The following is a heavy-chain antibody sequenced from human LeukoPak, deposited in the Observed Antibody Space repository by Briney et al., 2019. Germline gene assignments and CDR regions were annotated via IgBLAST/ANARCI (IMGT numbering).Heavy chain of an antibody. Sequence: PGGSLRLSCAASGFTFSSYAMSWVRQAPGKGLEWVSAISGSGGSTYYADSVKGRFTISRDNSKNTLYLQMNSLKTEDTAVYYCTTSGYSSSWYDVAEYFQHWGQGTLVTVSS. J-gene: IGHJ1*01. CDR2: ISGSGGST. CDR3: TTSGYSSSWYDVAEYFQH. CDR1: GFTFSSYA. D-gene: IGHD6-13*01. V-gene: IGHV3-23*01.